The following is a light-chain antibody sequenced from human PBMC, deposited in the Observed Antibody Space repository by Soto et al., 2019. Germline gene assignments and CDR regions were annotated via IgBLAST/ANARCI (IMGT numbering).Light chain of an antibody. CDR2: INT. J-gene: IGLJ1*01. Sequence: SELTQSPSVSVSPGQTATITCSGSSSNIGAGYDVHWYQQLPGTAPKLLIYINTNRPSGVLDRFSGSKSGTSASLAITGLQAEDEADYYCQSYDNSLSGSLFGTGTKLTVL. CDR3: QSYDNSLSGSL. V-gene: IGLV1-40*01. CDR1: SSNIGAGYD.